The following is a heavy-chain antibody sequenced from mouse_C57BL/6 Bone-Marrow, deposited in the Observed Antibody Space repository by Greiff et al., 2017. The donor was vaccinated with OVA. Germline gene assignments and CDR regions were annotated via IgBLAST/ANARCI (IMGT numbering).Heavy chain of an antibody. CDR2: IDPANGNT. CDR3: ARSGYPYAMDY. J-gene: IGHJ4*01. D-gene: IGHD3-1*01. CDR1: GFNIKNTY. Sequence: VQLQQSVAELVRPGASVKLSCTASGFNIKNTYMHWVKQRPEQGLEWIGRIDPANGNTKYAPKLQGKATITGDKSYKKAYLHLSSLTSEDTAIYYCARSGYPYAMDYWGQGTSVTVSS. V-gene: IGHV14-3*01.